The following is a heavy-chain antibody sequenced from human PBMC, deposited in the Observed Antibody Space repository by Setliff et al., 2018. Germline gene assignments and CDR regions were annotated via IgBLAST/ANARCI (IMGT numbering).Heavy chain of an antibody. Sequence: SETLSLTCTVSGGSISSSSHYWGWIRQPPGKGLEWIGSIYYTGSTYYNPSLKSRVTMSVATFENHFSLKLNSLTAADTAVYYCARVTNWGLDLRFDPWGQGILVTVSS. D-gene: IGHD7-27*01. V-gene: IGHV4-39*07. J-gene: IGHJ5*02. CDR1: GGSISSSSHY. CDR2: IYYTGST. CDR3: ARVTNWGLDLRFDP.